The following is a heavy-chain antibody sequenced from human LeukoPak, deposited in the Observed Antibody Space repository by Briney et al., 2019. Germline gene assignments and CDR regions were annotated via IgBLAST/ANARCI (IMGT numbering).Heavy chain of an antibody. CDR2: IKSKTDGGTT. D-gene: IGHD1-26*01. CDR3: TPDAQSESYYLGDY. V-gene: IGHV3-15*01. CDR1: GFTFSNAW. J-gene: IGHJ4*02. Sequence: PGGSLRLSCAASGFTFSNAWMRWVRQAPGKGLKWVGRIKSKTDGGTTDYAAPVKGRFTISRDDSENTLYLQMNSLKTEDTAVYYCTPDAQSESYYLGDYWGQGTLVTVSS.